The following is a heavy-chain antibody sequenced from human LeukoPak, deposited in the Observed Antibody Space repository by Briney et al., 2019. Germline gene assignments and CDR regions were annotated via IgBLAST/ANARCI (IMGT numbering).Heavy chain of an antibody. Sequence: ASVKVSYKASGYTFTGYYMHWVRQAPGQGLEWMGWINPNSGGTNYAQKFQGRVTMTRDTSISTAYMELSRLRSDDTAVYYCARDGDFWSGYYTKVYWGQGTLVTVSS. J-gene: IGHJ4*02. CDR3: ARDGDFWSGYYTKVY. D-gene: IGHD3-3*01. CDR1: GYTFTGYY. CDR2: INPNSGGT. V-gene: IGHV1-2*02.